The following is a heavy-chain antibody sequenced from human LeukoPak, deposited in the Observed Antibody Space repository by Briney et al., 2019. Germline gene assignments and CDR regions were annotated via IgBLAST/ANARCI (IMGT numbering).Heavy chain of an antibody. CDR1: GGSISSGSYY. CDR3: ASTFIAAASPSFDY. Sequence: TLSLTCTVSGGSISSGSYYWSWIRQPAGKGLEWIGRIYTSGSTNYNPSLKSRVTISVDTSKNQFSLKLSSVTAADTAVYYCASTFIAAASPSFDYWGQGTLVTVSS. CDR2: IYTSGST. V-gene: IGHV4-61*02. D-gene: IGHD6-13*01. J-gene: IGHJ4*02.